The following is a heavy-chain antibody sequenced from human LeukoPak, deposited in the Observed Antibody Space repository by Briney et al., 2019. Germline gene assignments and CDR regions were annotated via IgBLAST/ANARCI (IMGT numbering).Heavy chain of an antibody. V-gene: IGHV3-11*01. Sequence: GGSLRLSCAASGFTFNNYYMSWIRQAPGKGLEWISYISSTVSTTYYADSVKGRFTISRDNAKNSLYLQMNSLRAEDTAVYYCAREGGYYHLDYWGQGTLVTVSS. CDR1: GFTFNNYY. CDR3: AREGGYYHLDY. J-gene: IGHJ4*02. CDR2: ISSTVSTT. D-gene: IGHD3-22*01.